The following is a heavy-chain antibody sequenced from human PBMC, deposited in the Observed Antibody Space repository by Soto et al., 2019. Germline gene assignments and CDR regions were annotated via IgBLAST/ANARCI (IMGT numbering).Heavy chain of an antibody. V-gene: IGHV4-39*01. D-gene: IGHD1-1*01. CDR3: AGSWNPSGGFDP. CDR2: IYYSGST. J-gene: IGHJ5*02. Sequence: PSETLSLTCTVSGGSISSSSYYWGWIRQPPGKGLEWIGSIYYSGSTYYNPSLKSRVTISVDTSKNQFSLKLSSVTAADTAVYYCAGSWNPSGGFDPWGQGTLVTAPQ. CDR1: GGSISSSSYY.